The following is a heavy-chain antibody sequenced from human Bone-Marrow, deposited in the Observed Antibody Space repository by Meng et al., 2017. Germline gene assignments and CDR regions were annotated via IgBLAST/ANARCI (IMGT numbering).Heavy chain of an antibody. V-gene: IGHV4-39*06. CDR3: ARARFSGAYPTEKYNWFEP. Sequence: RLARKGEGQAMVKPTGTLPRPCTGSGGSISSRSCSWGLIRQPPGKGREWIGSIYYSGSTYYIPSLKSLVTISVDTSKNQFSLKLSSVTAADTAVYYCARARFSGAYPTEKYNWFEPWGQGTLVTVSS. CDR1: GGSISSRSCS. D-gene: IGHD2-21*02. CDR2: IYYSGST. J-gene: IGHJ5*02.